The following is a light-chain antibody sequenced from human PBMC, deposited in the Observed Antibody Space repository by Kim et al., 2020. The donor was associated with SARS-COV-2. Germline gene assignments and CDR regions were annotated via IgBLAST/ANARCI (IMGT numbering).Light chain of an antibody. V-gene: IGKV4-1*01. CDR2: WAS. Sequence: DIVMTQSPDSLAVSLGERATINCKSSQSVLYSSNNKNYLAWYQQKPRQPPKLLIYWASTRESGVPDRFSGSGSGTDFTLTINSLQAEDVAVYYCQQSYSTPYTFGQGTKLEI. J-gene: IGKJ2*01. CDR3: QQSYSTPYT. CDR1: QSVLYSSNNKNY.